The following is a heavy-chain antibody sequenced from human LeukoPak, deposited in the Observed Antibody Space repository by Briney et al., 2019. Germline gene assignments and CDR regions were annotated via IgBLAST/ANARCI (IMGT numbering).Heavy chain of an antibody. D-gene: IGHD2/OR15-2a*01. Sequence: AGGSLRLSCAASGFTFSSYAMSWVRQAPGKGLEWVSAISGSGGSTYYAASVKGRFTISRDNSKNTLYLQMNSLRAEDTAVYYCAQSKYRNDDSYYGLDVWGPGTTVTVPS. CDR3: AQSKYRNDDSYYGLDV. J-gene: IGHJ6*02. CDR2: ISGSGGST. CDR1: GFTFSSYA. V-gene: IGHV3-23*01.